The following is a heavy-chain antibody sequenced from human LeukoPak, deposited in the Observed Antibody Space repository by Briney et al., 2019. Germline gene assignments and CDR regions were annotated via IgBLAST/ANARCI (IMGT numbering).Heavy chain of an antibody. CDR3: ATLREMATTGAFDY. D-gene: IGHD5-24*01. CDR1: GFTFSSYE. CDR2: ISGSGGST. J-gene: IGHJ4*02. V-gene: IGHV3-23*01. Sequence: PGGSLRLSCAASGFTFSSYEMNWVRQAPGKGLEWVSAISGSGGSTYYADSVKGRFTISRDNSKNTLYLQMNSLRAEDTAVYYCATLREMATTGAFDYWGQGTLVTVSS.